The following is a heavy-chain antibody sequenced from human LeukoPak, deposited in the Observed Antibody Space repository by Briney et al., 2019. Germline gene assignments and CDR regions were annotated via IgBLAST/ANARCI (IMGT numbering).Heavy chain of an antibody. J-gene: IGHJ5*02. CDR3: ARDGGGILTGFESRWFDP. Sequence: ASVKVSCKASGYTFTSYYMHWVRQAPGQGLEWMGIINPGGGSTSYAQKFQGRVTMTRDTSTSTVYMELSSLRSEDTAVYYCARDGGGILTGFESRWFDPWGQGTLVTVSS. CDR1: GYTFTSYY. CDR2: INPGGGST. D-gene: IGHD3-9*01. V-gene: IGHV1-46*01.